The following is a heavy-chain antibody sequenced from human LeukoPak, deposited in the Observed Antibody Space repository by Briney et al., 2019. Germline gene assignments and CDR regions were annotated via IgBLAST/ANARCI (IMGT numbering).Heavy chain of an antibody. Sequence: TGGSLRLSCAASGFTFSSYWMSWVRQAPGKGLEWVANIKQDGSEKYYVDSVKGRFTISRDNAKNSLYLQMNSLRAEDTAVYYCARLYSTKDDAFDIWGQETMVTVSS. J-gene: IGHJ3*02. V-gene: IGHV3-7*03. CDR2: IKQDGSEK. CDR1: GFTFSSYW. D-gene: IGHD6-13*01. CDR3: ARLYSTKDDAFDI.